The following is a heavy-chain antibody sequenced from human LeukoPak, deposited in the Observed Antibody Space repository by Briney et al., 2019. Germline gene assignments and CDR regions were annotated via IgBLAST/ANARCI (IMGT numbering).Heavy chain of an antibody. J-gene: IGHJ4*02. D-gene: IGHD4-17*01. CDR1: GFTFSSYA. CDR3: ARGYYGDPSQVYYFDY. CDR2: ISYDGSNK. Sequence: GGSLRLSCAASGFTFSSYAMHWVRQAPGKGLEWVAVISYDGSNKYYADSVKGRFTISRDNAKNSLYLQMNSLRAEDTAVYYCARGYYGDPSQVYYFDYWGQGTLVTVSS. V-gene: IGHV3-30*04.